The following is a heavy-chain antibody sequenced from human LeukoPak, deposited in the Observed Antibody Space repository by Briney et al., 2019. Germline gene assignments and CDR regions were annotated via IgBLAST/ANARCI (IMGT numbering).Heavy chain of an antibody. V-gene: IGHV4-59*01. D-gene: IGHD3-10*01. CDR3: ARLAYYGSGSYYYFDY. CDR1: GGSISSYY. Sequence: SETLSLTCIVSGGSISSYYWSWIRQPPGKGLEWIGYIYYSGSTNYNPSLKSRITISVDTSKNQFSLKLNSVTAADTAVYFCARLAYYGSGSYYYFDYWGQGTLVTASS. CDR2: IYYSGST. J-gene: IGHJ4*02.